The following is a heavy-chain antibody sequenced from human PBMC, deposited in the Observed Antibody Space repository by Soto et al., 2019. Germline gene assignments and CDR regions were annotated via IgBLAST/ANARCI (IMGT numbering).Heavy chain of an antibody. CDR2: INWNSGTM. CDR1: GFIFDAYA. CDR3: AKGTEYGVVLMSTFDY. J-gene: IGHJ4*02. Sequence: EVQLVESGGGLVQPGTSLRLSCAASGFIFDAYAMNWVLQAPGKGLEWVSGINWNSGTMVYVDSVKGRFTISRDNAKNSLYLQMNSLRPEDTAFYFCAKGTEYGVVLMSTFDYWGQGTLVTVSS. D-gene: IGHD3-3*01. V-gene: IGHV3-9*01.